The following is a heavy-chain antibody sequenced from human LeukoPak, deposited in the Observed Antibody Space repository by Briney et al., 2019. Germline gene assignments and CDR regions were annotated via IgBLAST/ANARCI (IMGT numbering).Heavy chain of an antibody. Sequence: GRSLRLSCAASGFTFSSYGMHWVRQAPGKGLEWVAVISYDGSNKYYADSVKGRFTISRDNSKNTLYLQMNSLRAEDTAAYYCAKDPGVGGWTFDYWGQGTLVTVSS. CDR1: GFTFSSYG. CDR2: ISYDGSNK. CDR3: AKDPGVGGWTFDY. D-gene: IGHD6-19*01. V-gene: IGHV3-30*18. J-gene: IGHJ4*02.